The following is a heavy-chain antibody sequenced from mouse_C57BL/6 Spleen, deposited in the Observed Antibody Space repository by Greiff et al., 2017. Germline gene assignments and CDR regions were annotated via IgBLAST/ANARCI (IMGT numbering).Heavy chain of an antibody. CDR2: FDPEDGET. J-gene: IGHJ1*03. CDR1: GFNITDYS. CDR3: ARPSSKRKVGYFDV. Sequence: VQLQQSGAELVKPGASVKLSCTASGFNITDYSMHWVKQRTEQGLEWIGRFDPEDGETKSAPKFQGKATITADTSSNTAYLQLSSLTSEDTAVYYCARPSSKRKVGYFDVWGTGTTVTVSS. V-gene: IGHV14-2*01. D-gene: IGHD3-1*01.